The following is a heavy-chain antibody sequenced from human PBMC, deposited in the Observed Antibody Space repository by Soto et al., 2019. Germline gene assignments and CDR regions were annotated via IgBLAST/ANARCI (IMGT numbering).Heavy chain of an antibody. Sequence: VQLVESGGGLVQPGGSLRLSCTASGFTFSTYAMSWVRQAPGEGLEWVSSISEDGIYTDYADSVKGRFTISRDNSKNTLYVQMTSLRAEDTAVYYCAKETSPNTYYTFDFWGQGTMVTVSS. CDR2: ISEDGIYT. CDR3: AKETSPNTYYTFDF. CDR1: GFTFSTYA. D-gene: IGHD1-26*01. V-gene: IGHV3-23*04. J-gene: IGHJ3*01.